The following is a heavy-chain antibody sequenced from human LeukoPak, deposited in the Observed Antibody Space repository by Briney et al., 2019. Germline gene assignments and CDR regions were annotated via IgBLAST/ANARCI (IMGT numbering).Heavy chain of an antibody. V-gene: IGHV3-30*02. J-gene: IGHJ3*02. CDR2: IRYDGSNK. Sequence: PGGSLRLSCAASGFTFSSYGMHWVRQAPGKGLEWVAFIRYDGSNKYYADSVKGRFTISRDNSKNTLYLQMNSLRAEDTAVYYCAKDSEYYYGSSIDDIWGQGTMVTVSS. D-gene: IGHD3-22*01. CDR1: GFTFSSYG. CDR3: AKDSEYYYGSSIDDI.